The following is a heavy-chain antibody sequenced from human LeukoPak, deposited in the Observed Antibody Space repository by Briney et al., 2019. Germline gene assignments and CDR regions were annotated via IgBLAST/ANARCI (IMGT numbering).Heavy chain of an antibody. D-gene: IGHD3-16*01. J-gene: IGHJ4*02. V-gene: IGHV4-31*03. CDR3: ARHPAGGGYFDY. Sequence: SETLSLTCTVSGGSINSSSYYWSWIRQHPEKGLEWIGYVYYTGHIYYNPSLKSRLTISSDTSKNQFFLNLSSVTAADTAVYYCARHPAGGGYFDYWGQGTLVTVSS. CDR2: VYYTGHI. CDR1: GGSINSSSYY.